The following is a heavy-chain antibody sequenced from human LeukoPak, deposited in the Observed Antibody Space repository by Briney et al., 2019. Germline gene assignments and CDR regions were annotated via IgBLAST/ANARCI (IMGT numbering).Heavy chain of an antibody. CDR2: IYYSEST. J-gene: IGHJ5*02. CDR1: GGSISSGDYY. V-gene: IGHV4-30-4*01. D-gene: IGHD1-26*01. Sequence: SQTLSLTCTVSGGSISSGDYYWSWIRQPPGKGLEWIGYIYYSESTYYNPSLKSRVTISVDTSKNQFSLKLSSVTAADTAVYYCARGGGSVPNWFDPWGQGTLVTVSS. CDR3: ARGGGSVPNWFDP.